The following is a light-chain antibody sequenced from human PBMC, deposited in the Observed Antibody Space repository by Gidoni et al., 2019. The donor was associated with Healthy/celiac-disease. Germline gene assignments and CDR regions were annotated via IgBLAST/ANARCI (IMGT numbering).Light chain of an antibody. CDR1: QSVSSN. V-gene: IGKV3-15*01. CDR2: GES. Sequence: EIVLTQSPATLSVSPGERATLSCRASQSVSSNLAWYQQKPGQAPRLLIYGESTRATGIPARFSGRGSGTEFTVTISSLQSEDFAVYYCQQYNNWPRTFGQGTKVEIK. J-gene: IGKJ1*01. CDR3: QQYNNWPRT.